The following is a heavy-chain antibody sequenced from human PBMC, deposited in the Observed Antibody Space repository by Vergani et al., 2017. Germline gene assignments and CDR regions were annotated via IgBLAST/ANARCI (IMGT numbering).Heavy chain of an antibody. CDR3: ARNLGPSIAEALTQPFDY. J-gene: IGHJ4*02. D-gene: IGHD6-6*01. V-gene: IGHV1-69*12. CDR2: IIPIFGTA. CDR1: GGTFSSYA. Sequence: QVQLVQSGSEVKKPGSSVKVSCKASGGTFSSYAISWVRQAPGQGLEWMGGIIPIFGTANYAQKFQGRVTITADESTSTAYMVLSSLRSEDTAVYYCARNLGPSIAEALTQPFDYWGQGTLVTVSS.